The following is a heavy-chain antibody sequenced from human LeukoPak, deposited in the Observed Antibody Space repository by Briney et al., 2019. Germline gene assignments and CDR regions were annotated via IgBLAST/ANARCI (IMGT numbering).Heavy chain of an antibody. D-gene: IGHD6-19*01. CDR3: ARASSGWGFY. CDR1: GGSISSSSYY. J-gene: IGHJ4*02. CDR2: IYYSGST. Sequence: SETLSLTCTVSGGSISSSSYYWGWIRQPPGKGLEWIGSIYYSGSTYYNLSLKSRVTISVDTSKNQFSLKLSSVSAADTAVYYCARASSGWGFYWGQGTLVTVSS. V-gene: IGHV4-39*07.